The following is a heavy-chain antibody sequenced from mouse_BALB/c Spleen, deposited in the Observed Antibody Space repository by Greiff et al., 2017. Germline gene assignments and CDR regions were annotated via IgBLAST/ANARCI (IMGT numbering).Heavy chain of an antibody. D-gene: IGHD2-4*01. Sequence: EVKLQQSGGGLVQPGGSLKLSCAASGFDFSRYWMSWVRQAPGKGLEWIGEINPDSSTINYTPSLKDKFIISRDNAKNTLYLQMSEVRSEDTALYYCARPMGGITPFAYWGQGTLVTVSA. CDR2: INPDSSTI. J-gene: IGHJ3*01. CDR3: ARPMGGITPFAY. CDR1: GFDFSRYW. V-gene: IGHV4-1*02.